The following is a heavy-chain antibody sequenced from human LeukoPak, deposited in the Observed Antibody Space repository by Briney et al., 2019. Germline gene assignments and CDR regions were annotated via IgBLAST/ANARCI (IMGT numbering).Heavy chain of an antibody. D-gene: IGHD3-3*01. V-gene: IGHV1-69*02. CDR2: IIPILGIA. Sequence: GSSVKVSCKASGGTFSSYTISWVLQAPGQGLEWMGRIIPILGIANYAQKFQGRVTITADKSTSTAYMELSSLRSEDTAVYYCAPTYYDFWSGYYDGWFDPWGQGTLVTVSS. CDR3: APTYYDFWSGYYDGWFDP. J-gene: IGHJ5*02. CDR1: GGTFSSYT.